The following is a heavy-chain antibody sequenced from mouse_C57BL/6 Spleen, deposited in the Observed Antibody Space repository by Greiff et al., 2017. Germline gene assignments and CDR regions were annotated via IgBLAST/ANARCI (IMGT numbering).Heavy chain of an antibody. J-gene: IGHJ2*01. CDR1: GYTFTDYY. V-gene: IGHV1-19*01. D-gene: IGHD1-1*01. CDR3: ARREEPYYYGSSPFDD. CDR2: INPSNGGT. Sequence: VQLQEPGPVLVKPGASVKMSCKASGYTFTDYYMNWVKQSHGQSLEWIGVINPSNGGTSYNQKFKGKATLTVDKSSSTAYMELNSLTSEDSAVYYCARREEPYYYGSSPFDDWGQGTTLTVSS.